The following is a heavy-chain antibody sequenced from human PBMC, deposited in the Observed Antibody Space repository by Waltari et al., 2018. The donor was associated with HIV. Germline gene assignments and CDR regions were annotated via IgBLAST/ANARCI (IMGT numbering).Heavy chain of an antibody. CDR3: ARLVDTVVLPAAFFDP. Sequence: QLQLQESGSGLVKPSETLSLICTVSGGSIRGPGYYWGWIRQPPGKRLEWIGSIYYRGDTVYNPSLRSRVTISVDTSKNQFSLNLSSVTAADTAIYYCARLVDTVVLPAAFFDPWGQGTLVTVSS. D-gene: IGHD2-2*01. CDR2: IYYRGDT. J-gene: IGHJ5*02. CDR1: GGSIRGPGYY. V-gene: IGHV4-39*01.